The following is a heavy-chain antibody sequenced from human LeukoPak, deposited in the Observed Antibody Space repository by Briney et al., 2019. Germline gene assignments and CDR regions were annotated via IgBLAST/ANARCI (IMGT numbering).Heavy chain of an antibody. Sequence: PGGSLRLSCAASGFTFSDYYMSWIRQAPGKGLEWVSYISSSSSTIYYADSVKGRFTISRDNAKNSLYLQMNSLRAEDTAVYYCARDYGRGAVADYFDYWGQGTLVTVSS. J-gene: IGHJ4*02. V-gene: IGHV3-11*04. CDR2: ISSSSSTI. CDR3: ARDYGRGAVADYFDY. CDR1: GFTFSDYY. D-gene: IGHD6-19*01.